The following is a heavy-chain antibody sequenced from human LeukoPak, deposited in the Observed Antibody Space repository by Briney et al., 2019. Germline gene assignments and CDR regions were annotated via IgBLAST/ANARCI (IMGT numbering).Heavy chain of an antibody. CDR2: IIPIFGTA. CDR1: GGTFSSYA. V-gene: IGHV1-69*13. J-gene: IGHJ4*02. D-gene: IGHD6-13*01. Sequence: SVKVSCKASGGTFSSYAISWVRQAPGQGLEWMGWIIPIFGTANYAQKFQGRVTITADEPTSTAYMELSSLRSEDTAVYYCAKNKYSSSWYNFDYWGQGTPVTVSS. CDR3: AKNKYSSSWYNFDY.